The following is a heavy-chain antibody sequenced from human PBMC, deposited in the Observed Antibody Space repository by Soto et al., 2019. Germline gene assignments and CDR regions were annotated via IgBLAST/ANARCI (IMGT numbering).Heavy chain of an antibody. Sequence: GESLKISCKGSGYSFTSYWISWVRQMPGKGLEWMGIIYPGDSDTRYSPSFQGQVTISADKSISTAYLQWSSLKASDTAIYYCAVVATIGNYYYGMDVWGQGTTVTVSS. V-gene: IGHV5-51*01. D-gene: IGHD5-12*01. CDR2: IYPGDSDT. J-gene: IGHJ6*02. CDR3: AVVATIGNYYYGMDV. CDR1: GYSFTSYW.